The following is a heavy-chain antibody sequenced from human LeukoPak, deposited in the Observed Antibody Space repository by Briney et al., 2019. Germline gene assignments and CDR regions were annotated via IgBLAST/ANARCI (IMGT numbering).Heavy chain of an antibody. CDR3: AGDYDSSGYYYR. J-gene: IGHJ4*02. D-gene: IGHD3-22*01. CDR2: INPNSGGT. Sequence: ASVKVSCKASGYTFTGYYMHWVRQAPGQGLEWMGWINPNSGGTNYAQKFQGRVTMTRDTSISTAYMELSRLRSDDTAVYYCAGDYDSSGYYYRWGQGTLVTVSS. V-gene: IGHV1-2*02. CDR1: GYTFTGYY.